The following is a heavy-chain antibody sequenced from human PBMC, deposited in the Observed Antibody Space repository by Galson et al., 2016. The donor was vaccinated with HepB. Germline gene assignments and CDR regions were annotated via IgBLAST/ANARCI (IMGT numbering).Heavy chain of an antibody. CDR3: ARVSQLDYYDRSGYYYVGAFDI. CDR2: IYYSGST. V-gene: IGHV4-30-4*01. CDR1: GGSISSGDYY. J-gene: IGHJ3*02. D-gene: IGHD3-22*01. Sequence: TLSLTCTVSGGSISSGDYYWSWIRQPPGKGLEWIGYIYYSGSTYYNPSLTSRVTISVDTSKNQFSLKLSSVTAADTAVYYCARVSQLDYYDRSGYYYVGAFDIWGQGTMVTVSS.